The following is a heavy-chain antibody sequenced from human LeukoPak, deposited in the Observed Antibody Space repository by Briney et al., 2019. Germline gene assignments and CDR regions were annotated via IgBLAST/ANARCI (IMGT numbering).Heavy chain of an antibody. CDR1: GYTFTGYY. Sequence: GASVKVSCKASGYTFTGYYMHWVRQAPGQGLEWMGWISAYNGDTNHAQKFQGRVTMTRNTSISTAYMELSSLRSEDTAVYYCARVEWQGWQQLGLDYYYYMDVWGKGTTVTISS. CDR2: ISAYNGDT. D-gene: IGHD6-13*01. V-gene: IGHV1-2*02. CDR3: ARVEWQGWQQLGLDYYYYMDV. J-gene: IGHJ6*03.